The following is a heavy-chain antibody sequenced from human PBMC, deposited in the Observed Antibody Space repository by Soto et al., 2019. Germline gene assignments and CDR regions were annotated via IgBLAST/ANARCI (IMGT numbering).Heavy chain of an antibody. Sequence: SETLSLTCAVYGGSFSGYYWSWIRQPPGKGLEWIGEINHSGSTNYNPSLKSRVTISVDTSKNQFSLKLSSVTAADTAVYYCARGRGRNRPYSYFYMVVWGKGTTVTVSS. V-gene: IGHV4-34*01. J-gene: IGHJ6*03. CDR3: ARGRGRNRPYSYFYMVV. CDR2: INHSGST. CDR1: GGSFSGYY. D-gene: IGHD3-10*01.